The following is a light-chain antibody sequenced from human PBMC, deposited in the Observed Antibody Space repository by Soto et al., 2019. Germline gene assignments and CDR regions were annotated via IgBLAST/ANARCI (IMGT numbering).Light chain of an antibody. V-gene: IGKV3-20*01. CDR2: GAS. J-gene: IGKJ4*01. Sequence: EIVLTQSPCTLSSSPGARATLSFRASQSVSSSYLAWYKQKPGQAPMLLIYGASTRAAGIPDRFSGSGSGTDFTLTISSLEPEDVAVYYCQQYGSSQLTFGGGTKVESK. CDR1: QSVSSSY. CDR3: QQYGSSQLT.